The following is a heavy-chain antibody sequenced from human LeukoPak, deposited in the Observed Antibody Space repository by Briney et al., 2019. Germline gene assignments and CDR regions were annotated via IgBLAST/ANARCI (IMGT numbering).Heavy chain of an antibody. D-gene: IGHD6-19*01. Sequence: GGSLRLSCAASGFTFSSYAMHWVRQASGKGLEWVAVISYDGSNKYYADSVKGRFTISRDNSKNTLYLQMNSLRAEDTAVYYCARGGYQWLVQIDYWGQGTLVTVSS. CDR2: ISYDGSNK. CDR3: ARGGYQWLVQIDY. CDR1: GFTFSSYA. V-gene: IGHV3-30*04. J-gene: IGHJ4*02.